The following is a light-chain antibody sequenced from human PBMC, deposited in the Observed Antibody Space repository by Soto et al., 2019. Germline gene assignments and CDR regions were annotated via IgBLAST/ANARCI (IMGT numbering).Light chain of an antibody. V-gene: IGLV2-14*01. CDR3: NSYTTSSTYV. CDR2: DFI. J-gene: IGLJ1*01. CDR1: ISDVVVYNY. Sequence: QSVLTQPASVSGSPGQSITISFTVTISDVVVYNYVSCYQQHPFKAPKLMIYDFIDLPSLFSNRFSVSKAGNTASLTISGXQAEDEADYDCNSYTTSSTYVFGTGTKATVL.